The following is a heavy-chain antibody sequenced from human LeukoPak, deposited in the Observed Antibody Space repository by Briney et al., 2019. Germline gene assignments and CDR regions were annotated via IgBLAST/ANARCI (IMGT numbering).Heavy chain of an antibody. V-gene: IGHV3-30*04. Sequence: GGSLRLSCAASGFSFSYYAMHWVRQAPGKGLEWVAIISYDGSNKYSADSVKGRLTISRDNSKNTLYLQMNSLRAEDTAVYYCAKQLGYCSDGSCYFPYWGQGTLVTVSS. CDR1: GFSFSYYA. J-gene: IGHJ4*02. D-gene: IGHD2-15*01. CDR2: ISYDGSNK. CDR3: AKQLGYCSDGSCYFPY.